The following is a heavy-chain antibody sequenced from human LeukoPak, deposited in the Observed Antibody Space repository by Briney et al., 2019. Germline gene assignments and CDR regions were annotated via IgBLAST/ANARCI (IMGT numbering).Heavy chain of an antibody. CDR2: IKEDGSES. Sequence: GGSLRLSCAASGFIFSTYWMSWVRQAPGKGLEWVANIKEDGSESHYVDSVKGRFTISRDNAKNSLYLQMNSLRAEDTAMYFCAKAGLLWFGESWMDVWGQGTTVPVSS. J-gene: IGHJ6*02. V-gene: IGHV3-7*01. CDR1: GFIFSTYW. CDR3: AKAGLLWFGESWMDV. D-gene: IGHD3-10*01.